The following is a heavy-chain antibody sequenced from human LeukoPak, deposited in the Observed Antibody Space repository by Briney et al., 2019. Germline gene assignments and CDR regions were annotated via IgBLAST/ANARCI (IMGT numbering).Heavy chain of an antibody. Sequence: GGSLRLSCAASGFTFSGYDMNWVRQAPGKGLEWVSYISSSGTTIYYADSVRGRFTISRDNAKNSLYLQMNSLRAEDTAVYYCARGGSFFVYWGQGTLVTVSS. J-gene: IGHJ4*02. V-gene: IGHV3-48*03. D-gene: IGHD1-26*01. CDR3: ARGGSFFVY. CDR2: ISSSGTTI. CDR1: GFTFSGYD.